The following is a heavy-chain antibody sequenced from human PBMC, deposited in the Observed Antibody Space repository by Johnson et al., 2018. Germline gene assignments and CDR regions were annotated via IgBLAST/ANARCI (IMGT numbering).Heavy chain of an antibody. V-gene: IGHV3-73*01. D-gene: IGHD3-10*01. J-gene: IGHJ6*03. CDR1: GFTFSGSA. Sequence: VQLVESGGGLVQPGGSLKLSCAASGFTFSGSAMHWVRQASGKGLEWVGRIRSKANSYAPAYAASVKGRFTISSDDSKNTAYLQLNSLKTEDTAVYYCTRQELVRGAYYYYFYRDVWGKGTTVTVSS. CDR2: IRSKANSYAP. CDR3: TRQELVRGAYYYYFYRDV.